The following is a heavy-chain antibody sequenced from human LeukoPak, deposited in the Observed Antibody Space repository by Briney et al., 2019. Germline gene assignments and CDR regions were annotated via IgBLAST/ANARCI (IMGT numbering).Heavy chain of an antibody. CDR2: IYYSGST. Sequence: SETLSLTCTVSGGSISSYYWSWIRQPPGKGQEWIGYIYYSGSTNYNPSLKSRVTISVDTSKNQFSLKLSSVTAADTAVYYCARYGPNFDYWGQGTLVTVSS. CDR3: ARYGPNFDY. D-gene: IGHD4-17*01. CDR1: GGSISSYY. J-gene: IGHJ4*02. V-gene: IGHV4-59*01.